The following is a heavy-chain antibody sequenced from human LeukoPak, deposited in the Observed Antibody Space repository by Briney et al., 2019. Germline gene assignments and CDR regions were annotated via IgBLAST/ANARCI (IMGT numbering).Heavy chain of an antibody. Sequence: ASVKVSCKVSGYTLTELSMHWVRQAPGKGLEWMGGFDPEDGETIYAQKFQGRVTMTEDTSTDTAYMELSSLRSEDTAVYYCAINGVYYNAFDIWGQGTMVTVSS. V-gene: IGHV1-24*01. CDR1: GYTLTELS. CDR2: FDPEDGET. J-gene: IGHJ3*02. CDR3: AINGVYYNAFDI. D-gene: IGHD3-10*01.